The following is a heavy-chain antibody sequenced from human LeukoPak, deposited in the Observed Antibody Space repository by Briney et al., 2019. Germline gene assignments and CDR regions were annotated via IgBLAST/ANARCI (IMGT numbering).Heavy chain of an antibody. J-gene: IGHJ4*02. Sequence: SETLSLTCTVSGGSISSSSYYWSWIRQPPGKVLEWIGYVYYNGSTEYNPSLRSRVTISLEMSKRQFPLNLTSVTAADTAVYYCASNTGTVFDYWGQGALVTVSS. V-gene: IGHV4-61*01. CDR2: VYYNGST. D-gene: IGHD7-27*01. CDR3: ASNTGTVFDY. CDR1: GGSISSSSYY.